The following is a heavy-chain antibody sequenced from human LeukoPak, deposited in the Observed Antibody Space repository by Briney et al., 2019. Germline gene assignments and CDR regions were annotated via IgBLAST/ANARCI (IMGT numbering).Heavy chain of an antibody. CDR3: ARHKGWELLTFFDY. V-gene: IGHV4-34*01. Sequence: SETLSLTCAVYGGSFSGYYWSWIRQPPGKGLEWIGSIYYSGSTYYNPSLKSRVTISVDTSKNQFSLKLSSVTAADTAVYYCARHKGWELLTFFDYWGQGTLVTVSS. D-gene: IGHD1-26*01. J-gene: IGHJ4*02. CDR1: GGSFSGYY. CDR2: IYYSGST.